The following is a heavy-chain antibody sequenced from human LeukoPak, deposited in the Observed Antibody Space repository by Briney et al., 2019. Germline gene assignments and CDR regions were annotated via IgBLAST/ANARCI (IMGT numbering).Heavy chain of an antibody. V-gene: IGHV3-48*02. CDR1: GFTFNTYS. CDR2: ISNTNTM. J-gene: IGHJ4*02. Sequence: GGSLRLSFAASGFTFNTYSMHWVRQAPGKGLERVSYISNTNTMYYADSVKGRFTISGDNAKNSLYLQMNSLRDEDTAVYYCARGCGGDCFYFDYWGQGTLVTVSS. D-gene: IGHD2-21*02. CDR3: ARGCGGDCFYFDY.